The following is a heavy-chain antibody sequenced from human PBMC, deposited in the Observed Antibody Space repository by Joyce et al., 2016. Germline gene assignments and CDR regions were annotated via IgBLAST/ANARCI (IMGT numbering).Heavy chain of an antibody. CDR1: GGTFRGLS. V-gene: IGHV1-69*01. CDR3: ATTRTIRDSDKSHCHRLDG. CDR2: ISPVTGAT. D-gene: IGHD3-16*01. Sequence: QVQLVQSGAEVKKPGSSVKVSCKASGGTFRGLSITWVRQAPGQGLEGLGLISPVTGATTYAQTFQGRVAITVDDSTGSADMELRSLTSGETAVYYCATTRTIRDSDKSHCHRLDGWGQGTTVMVS. J-gene: IGHJ6*02.